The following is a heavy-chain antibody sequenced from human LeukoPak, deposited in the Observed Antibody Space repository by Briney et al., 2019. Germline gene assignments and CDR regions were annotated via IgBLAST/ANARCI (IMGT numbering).Heavy chain of an antibody. D-gene: IGHD3-9*01. V-gene: IGHV4-34*01. CDR2: TDHNGRA. Sequence: PSETLSLTCAVYGGSLSGYFWTWIRQPPGKGLEWLGETDHNGRADYKSSLKSRLIISVDMSKNQFSLRLRSVTAADTAVYYCARGTNYYDILTVGAFDIWGQGTMVTVSS. CDR1: GGSLSGYF. J-gene: IGHJ3*02. CDR3: ARGTNYYDILTVGAFDI.